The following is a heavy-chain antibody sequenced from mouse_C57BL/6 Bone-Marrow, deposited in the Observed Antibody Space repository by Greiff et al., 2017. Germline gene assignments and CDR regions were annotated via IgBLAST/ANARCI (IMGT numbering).Heavy chain of an antibody. J-gene: IGHJ1*03. D-gene: IGHD1-1*01. CDR3: ARDYGSSYGYWYFDV. Sequence: VMLVESGPGLVAPSQSLSITCTVSGFSLTSYGVDWVRQSPGKGLEWLGVIWGVGSTNYNSALKSRLSISKDNSKSQVFLKMNSLQTDDTAMYYGARDYGSSYGYWYFDVWGTGTTVTVSS. CDR2: IWGVGST. CDR1: GFSLTSYG. V-gene: IGHV2-6*01.